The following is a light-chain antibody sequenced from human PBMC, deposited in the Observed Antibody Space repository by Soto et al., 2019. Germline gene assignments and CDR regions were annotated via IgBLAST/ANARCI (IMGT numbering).Light chain of an antibody. CDR2: SNN. J-gene: IGLJ2*01. Sequence: QSVLTQPPSASGTPGQRVTISCSGSSSNIGSNTVNWYQQRPGTAPKLLIYSNNQRPSGFPDRFSGSKSGTSASLAISGLKSADEDEYYCAAWDDSLKGLVFGGGTKGTV. V-gene: IGLV1-44*01. CDR3: AAWDDSLKGLV. CDR1: SSNIGSNT.